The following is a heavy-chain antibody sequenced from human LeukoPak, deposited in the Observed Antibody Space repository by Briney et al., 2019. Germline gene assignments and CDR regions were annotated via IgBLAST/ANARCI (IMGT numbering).Heavy chain of an antibody. D-gene: IGHD5-18*01. J-gene: IGHJ5*02. Sequence: ASVKVSCKASGYTFTSYDINWVRQAPGQGLEWMGWISAYNGNTNYAQKLQGRVTMTTDTSTSTAYMELRSLRSDDTAVYYCAQDNGYSYGYWFDPWGQGTLVTVSS. CDR3: AQDNGYSYGYWFDP. CDR1: GYTFTSYD. CDR2: ISAYNGNT. V-gene: IGHV1-18*01.